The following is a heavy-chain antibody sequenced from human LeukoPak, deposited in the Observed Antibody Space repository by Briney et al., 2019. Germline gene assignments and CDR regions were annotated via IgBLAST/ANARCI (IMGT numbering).Heavy chain of an antibody. Sequence: GASVKVSCKASGYTFTSYGISWVRQAPGQGLEWMGWISAYNGNTNYAQKLQGRVTMTTDTSTSTAYMELRSLRSDDTAVYYCARDFPSTHDFWSGYSPSDYWGQGTLVTVSS. CDR1: GYTFTSYG. V-gene: IGHV1-18*01. D-gene: IGHD3-3*01. CDR3: ARDFPSTHDFWSGYSPSDY. J-gene: IGHJ4*02. CDR2: ISAYNGNT.